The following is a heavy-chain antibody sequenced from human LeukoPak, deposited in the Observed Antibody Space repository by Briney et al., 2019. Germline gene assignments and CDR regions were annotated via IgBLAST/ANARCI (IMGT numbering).Heavy chain of an antibody. CDR2: MNPNSGNT. Sequence: ASVKVSCKASGYTFTNNDINWVRQATGQGPEWLGWMNPNSGNTGYAQKFQGRVTMTRNTSINTAYMELSSLKSGDTAVYYCARGREYSSGPGFDYWAQGTLVTVSS. J-gene: IGHJ4*02. V-gene: IGHV1-8*01. D-gene: IGHD3-22*01. CDR1: GYTFTNND. CDR3: ARGREYSSGPGFDY.